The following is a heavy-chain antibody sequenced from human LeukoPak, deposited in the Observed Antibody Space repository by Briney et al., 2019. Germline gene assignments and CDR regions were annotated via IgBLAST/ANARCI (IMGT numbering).Heavy chain of an antibody. V-gene: IGHV1-3*01. Sequence: ASVKVSCKASGYTFTSYAMHWVRQAPGQRLEWMGWINAGNGNTKYSQKFQGRVTITRDTSASTAYMELSSLRSEDTAVYYCARPLAVAGIFRPGNYYYYGMDVWGQGTTVTVSS. CDR1: GYTFTSYA. CDR3: ARPLAVAGIFRPGNYYYYGMDV. CDR2: INAGNGNT. D-gene: IGHD6-19*01. J-gene: IGHJ6*02.